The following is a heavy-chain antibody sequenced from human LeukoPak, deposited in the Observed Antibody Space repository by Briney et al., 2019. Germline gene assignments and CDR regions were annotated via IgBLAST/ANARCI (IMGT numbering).Heavy chain of an antibody. CDR2: VYYNGAT. J-gene: IGHJ4*02. CDR3: AGFTSGTMRDY. Sequence: SETLSLTCSVSAGSISTFSWSWIRQPPGKGLEWIGIVYYNGATSYNPSLKSRVTISGDTSKNQFSLKLTSVTAADTAVYYCAGFTSGTMRDYWGQGTLVTVPS. D-gene: IGHD3-10*01. V-gene: IGHV4-59*05. CDR1: AGSISTFS.